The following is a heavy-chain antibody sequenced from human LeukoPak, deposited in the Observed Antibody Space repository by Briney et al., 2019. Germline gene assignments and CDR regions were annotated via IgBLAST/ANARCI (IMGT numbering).Heavy chain of an antibody. CDR1: GFTFNSYA. D-gene: IGHD6-19*01. J-gene: IGHJ6*02. CDR3: ASGRSPGIAVAGTLMDV. V-gene: IGHV3-30-3*01. Sequence: PGRSLRLSCAASGFTFNSYAMHWVRQAPGKGLEWVAVISYDGSNKYYADSVKGRFTISRDNSKNTLYLQMNSLRAEDTAVYYCASGRSPGIAVAGTLMDVWGQGTTVTVSS. CDR2: ISYDGSNK.